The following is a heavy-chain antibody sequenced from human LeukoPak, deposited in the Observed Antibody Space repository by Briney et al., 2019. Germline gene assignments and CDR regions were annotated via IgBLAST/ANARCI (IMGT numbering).Heavy chain of an antibody. Sequence: SETLSLTCTVSGGSISTYYWSWLRQPPGKGLEWIGYIYTSGTTNYNPALKSRVTMSADTSKNHFSLHLNSVTAADTAVYYCAGSVPAPKEFAFWGQGALVTVSS. J-gene: IGHJ4*02. CDR2: IYTSGTT. D-gene: IGHD2-2*01. CDR1: GGSISTYY. V-gene: IGHV4-4*09. CDR3: AGSVPAPKEFAF.